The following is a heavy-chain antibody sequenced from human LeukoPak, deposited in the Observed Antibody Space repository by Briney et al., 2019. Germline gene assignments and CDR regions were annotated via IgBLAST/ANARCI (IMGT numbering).Heavy chain of an antibody. Sequence: SVKVSCKASGGTFSSYAISWVRQAPGQGLEWMGGIIPIFGTANYAQKFQGRVTITADESTSTAYMELRSLRSEDTAMYYCARGSTSDWPLDHWGQETLVTISS. CDR3: ARGSTSDWPLDH. D-gene: IGHD2-2*01. V-gene: IGHV1-69*13. CDR2: IIPIFGTA. J-gene: IGHJ4*02. CDR1: GGTFSSYA.